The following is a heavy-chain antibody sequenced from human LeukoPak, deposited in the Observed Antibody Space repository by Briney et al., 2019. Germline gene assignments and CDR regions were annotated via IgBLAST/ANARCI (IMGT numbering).Heavy chain of an antibody. D-gene: IGHD2-8*02. CDR1: GFTVSNYG. CDR3: ARVTGTWWADY. Sequence: PGGSLRLSCAASGFTVSNYGMIWVRQAPGEGLEWVSYISSSGTTIYYADSVKGRFTISRDNAKNSLHLQMNSLRDEDTAVYYCARVTGTWWADYWGQGTLVTVSS. V-gene: IGHV3-48*02. CDR2: ISSSGTTI. J-gene: IGHJ4*02.